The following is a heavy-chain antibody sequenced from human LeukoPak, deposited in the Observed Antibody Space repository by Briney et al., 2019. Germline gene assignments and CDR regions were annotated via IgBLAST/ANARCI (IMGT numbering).Heavy chain of an antibody. CDR1: GFTLSSYN. Sequence: TGGSLRLSCAVSGFTLSSYNMNWVRQAPGKGLEWVSYISSYSSTIYYADSVKGRFTISRDNAKNSLYLQMNSLRDEDTAVYYCARDSSGGFDPWGQGTLVTVSS. V-gene: IGHV3-48*02. D-gene: IGHD3-16*01. CDR2: ISSYSSTI. J-gene: IGHJ5*02. CDR3: ARDSSGGFDP.